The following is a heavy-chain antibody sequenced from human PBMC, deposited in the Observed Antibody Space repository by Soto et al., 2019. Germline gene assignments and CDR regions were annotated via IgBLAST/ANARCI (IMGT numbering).Heavy chain of an antibody. CDR1: GGSFSGYY. Sequence: PSETLSLTCAVYGGSFSGYYWSWIRQPPGKGLEWIGEINHSGSTNYNPSLKSRVTISVDTSKNQFSLKLSSVTAADTAVYYCARAPLFLGSSWPTDWGYYYYGMDVWGQGTTVTVSS. V-gene: IGHV4-34*01. CDR2: INHSGST. J-gene: IGHJ6*02. CDR3: ARAPLFLGSSWPTDWGYYYYGMDV. D-gene: IGHD6-13*01.